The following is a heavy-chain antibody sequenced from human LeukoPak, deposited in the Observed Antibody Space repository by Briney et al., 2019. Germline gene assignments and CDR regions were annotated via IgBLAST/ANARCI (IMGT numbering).Heavy chain of an antibody. CDR3: ARELDVDTAMVWGYYFDY. Sequence: SVKVSCNASGGTFSSYAISWVRQAPGQGLEWMGRIIPIFGTANYAQKFQGRVTITTDESTSTAYMELSSLRSEDTAVYYCARELDVDTAMVWGYYFDYGGQGTLVTVSS. CDR1: GGTFSSYA. D-gene: IGHD5-18*01. CDR2: IIPIFGTA. V-gene: IGHV1-69*05. J-gene: IGHJ4*02.